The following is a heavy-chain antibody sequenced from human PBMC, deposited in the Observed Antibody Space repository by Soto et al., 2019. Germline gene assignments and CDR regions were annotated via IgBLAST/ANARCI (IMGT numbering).Heavy chain of an antibody. V-gene: IGHV3-43D*04. CDR3: AKGGAAARPDYYYGMDV. CDR2: ISWDGRST. CDR1: GFTLDDYA. Sequence: LRLSCAASGFTLDDYAIHWVRQAPGNDLEWVSLISWDGRSTYYADSVNGRFTISRDNSKNSLYLQMNSLRAEDTALYYCAKGGAAARPDYYYGMDVWGQGTTVTVSS. J-gene: IGHJ6*02. D-gene: IGHD6-13*01.